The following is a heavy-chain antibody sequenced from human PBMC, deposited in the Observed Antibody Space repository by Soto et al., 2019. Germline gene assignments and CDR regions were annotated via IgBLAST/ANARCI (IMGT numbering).Heavy chain of an antibody. J-gene: IGHJ4*02. D-gene: IGHD3-9*01. Sequence: PGGSLRLSCAASGFSFAGYALTWVRLAPGKGLEWVASISGSGGSTYYTDSVKGRFSISRDNSNRVVYLQMGSLTAGDTAVYYCAKTETFNGYYNAFDYWGQGTRVTVSS. V-gene: IGHV3-23*01. CDR2: ISGSGGST. CDR1: GFSFAGYA. CDR3: AKTETFNGYYNAFDY.